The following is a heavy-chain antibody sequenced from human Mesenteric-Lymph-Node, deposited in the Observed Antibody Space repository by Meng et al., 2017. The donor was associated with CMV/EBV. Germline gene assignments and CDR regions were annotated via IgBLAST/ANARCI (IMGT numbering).Heavy chain of an antibody. CDR1: GNTFTGYY. CDR3: ARGHDILTDEYYYHHMDV. V-gene: IGHV1-2*02. D-gene: IGHD3-9*01. Sequence: ASVKVSCKASGNTFTGYYLHWVRQAPGQGLEWMGWINANSGSTEFTQKFQGRVTMTRDTSSSTAYMELSRLRSDDTALYYCARGHDILTDEYYYHHMDVWGQGTTVTVSS. J-gene: IGHJ6*02. CDR2: INANSGST.